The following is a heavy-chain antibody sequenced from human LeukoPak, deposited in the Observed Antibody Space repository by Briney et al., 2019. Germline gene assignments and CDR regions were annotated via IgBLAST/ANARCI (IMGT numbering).Heavy chain of an antibody. CDR3: AKDLKQWRD. CDR1: GFTFSTYA. CDR2: ISGSGGST. D-gene: IGHD6-19*01. V-gene: IGHV3-23*01. J-gene: IGHJ4*02. Sequence: GGSLRLSCAASGFTFSTYAMSWVRQAPGKGLEWVSSISGSGGSTNYADSVKGRFTISRDNSKNTLYPQMNSLRAEDTAVYYCAKDLKQWRDWGQGTLVTVSS.